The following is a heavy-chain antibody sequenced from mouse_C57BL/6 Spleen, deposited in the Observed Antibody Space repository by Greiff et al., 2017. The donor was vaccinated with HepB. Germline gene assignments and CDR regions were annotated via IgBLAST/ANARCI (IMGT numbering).Heavy chain of an antibody. D-gene: IGHD1-1*01. J-gene: IGHJ3*01. Sequence: EVHLVESGGGLVKPGGSLKLSCAASGFTFSDYGMHWVRQAPETGLEWVAYISSGSSTIYYADTVKGRFTISRDNAKNTLFLQMTSLRSEDTAMYYCARNYGSSYGFAYWGQGTLVTDSA. V-gene: IGHV5-17*01. CDR3: ARNYGSSYGFAY. CDR1: GFTFSDYG. CDR2: ISSGSSTI.